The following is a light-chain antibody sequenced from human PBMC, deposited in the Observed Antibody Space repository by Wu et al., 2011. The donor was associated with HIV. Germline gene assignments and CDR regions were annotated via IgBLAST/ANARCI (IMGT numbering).Light chain of an antibody. CDR2: GAS. J-gene: IGKJ1*01. CDR1: QSVSSTY. CDR3: QQYGSSRTWT. Sequence: EIVLTQSPGTLSVSPGERATLSCRASQSVSSTYLAWYQQKPGQAPRLLIYGASSRATGIPDRFSGRGSGTDFTLTISRLEPEDFAVYYCQQYGSSRTWTFGQGTKVDIK. V-gene: IGKV3-20*01.